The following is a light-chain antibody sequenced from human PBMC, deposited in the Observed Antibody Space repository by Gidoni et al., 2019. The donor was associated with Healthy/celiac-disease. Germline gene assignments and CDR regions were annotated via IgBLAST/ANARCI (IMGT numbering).Light chain of an antibody. V-gene: IGKV3-20*01. CDR3: QQYGSLIT. J-gene: IGKJ5*01. CDR1: QSVSSRY. CDR2: RAS. Sequence: ELVLTQSPGTLSLSPGERATLSCRASQSVSSRYLAWYHQKPGQAPRLLSYRASSRATGIPDRFSGSGSGTDFTLTISRLEPEDFAVYYCQQYGSLITFGQGTRLEIK.